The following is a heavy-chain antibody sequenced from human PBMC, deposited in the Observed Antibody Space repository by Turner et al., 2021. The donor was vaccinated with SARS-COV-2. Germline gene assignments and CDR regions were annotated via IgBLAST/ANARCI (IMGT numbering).Heavy chain of an antibody. D-gene: IGHD2-15*01. CDR2: IKQDGSEK. CDR1: GFTFSGYW. J-gene: IGHJ4*02. CDR3: ARFSGASPDFDY. Sequence: EVQLVASGGGLVHAGGSLSLSCAAAGFTFSGYWMSWVRQAPGKGLEWVANIKQDGSEKYYVDSVKGRFTISRDNAKNSLYLQMNSLRAEDTAVYYCARFSGASPDFDYWGQGTLVTVSS. V-gene: IGHV3-7*01.